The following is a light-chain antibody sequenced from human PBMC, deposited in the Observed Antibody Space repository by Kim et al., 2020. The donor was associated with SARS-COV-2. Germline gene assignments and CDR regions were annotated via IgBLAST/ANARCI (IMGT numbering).Light chain of an antibody. CDR2: GAS. CDR3: QQYSSSPAT. J-gene: IGKJ1*01. CDR1: QSVRSNY. V-gene: IGKV3-20*01. Sequence: CPGERATLSGRASQSVRSNYLAWYQQKPGQAPRLLIYGASSRATGIPDRFSGSGSGTDFTLTITRLEPEDFAVYYCQQYSSSPATFGQGTKVDIK.